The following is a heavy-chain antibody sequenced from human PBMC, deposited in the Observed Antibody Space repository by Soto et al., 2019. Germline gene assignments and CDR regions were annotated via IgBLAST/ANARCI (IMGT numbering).Heavy chain of an antibody. CDR1: GYSFRSYG. D-gene: IGHD3-22*01. Sequence: ASLKFSCKSSGYSFRSYGINWVRQAPGQGLEWMGWINPNSGGTNYAQKFQGRVTMTRDTSIDTAYMELSRLRSDDTAVYYCARSAKANYYDSSTYYLLYWGQGTLVTVSS. V-gene: IGHV1-2*02. CDR3: ARSAKANYYDSSTYYLLY. J-gene: IGHJ4*02. CDR2: INPNSGGT.